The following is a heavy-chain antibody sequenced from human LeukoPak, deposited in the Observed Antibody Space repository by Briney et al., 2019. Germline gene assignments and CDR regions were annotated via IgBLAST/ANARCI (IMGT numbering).Heavy chain of an antibody. D-gene: IGHD6-25*01. CDR2: IYHSGST. Sequence: SGTLSLTCAVSGGSISSGYWWSWVRQPPGKGLEWIGEIYHSGSTNYNPSLKSPVIISVDKSKNQFSLKLSSVTAADTAVYYCANKRNAAPYYFDYWGQGTLVTVSS. V-gene: IGHV4-4*02. J-gene: IGHJ4*02. CDR1: GGSISSGYW. CDR3: ANKRNAAPYYFDY.